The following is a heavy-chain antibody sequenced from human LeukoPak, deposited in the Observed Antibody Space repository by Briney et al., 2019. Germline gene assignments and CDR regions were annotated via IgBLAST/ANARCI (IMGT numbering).Heavy chain of an antibody. V-gene: IGHV1-69*04. CDR2: IIPLLGIA. D-gene: IGHD5-12*01. J-gene: IGHJ4*02. CDR1: GGIFSSYT. CDR3: ARDEADSAYADGDY. Sequence: SVKVSCKASGGIFSSYTISWVRQAPGQGLEWMGRIIPLLGIANYAQKLQGRVTIIADKSTSTAYMELSSLRSEDTAVYYCARDEADSAYADGDYWGQGTLVTVSS.